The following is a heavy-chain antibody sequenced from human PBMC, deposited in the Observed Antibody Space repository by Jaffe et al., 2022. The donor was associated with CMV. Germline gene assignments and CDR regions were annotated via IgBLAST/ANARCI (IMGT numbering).Heavy chain of an antibody. CDR2: ISWNSGSI. D-gene: IGHD6-19*01. CDR1: GFTFDDYA. J-gene: IGHJ6*02. Sequence: EVQLVESGGGLVQPGRSLRLSCAASGFTFDDYAMHWVRQAPGKGLEWVSGISWNSGSIGYADSVKGRFTISRDNAKNSLYLQMNSLRAEDTALYYCAKDSGAGIAVAGTYYYYGMDVWGQGTTVTVSS. V-gene: IGHV3-9*01. CDR3: AKDSGAGIAVAGTYYYYGMDV.